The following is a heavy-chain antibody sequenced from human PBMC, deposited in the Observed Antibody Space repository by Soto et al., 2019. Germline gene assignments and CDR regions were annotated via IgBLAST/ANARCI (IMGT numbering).Heavy chain of an antibody. D-gene: IGHD3-3*01. J-gene: IGHJ4*02. CDR2: VYYRGSA. CDR1: GGSINSAGYY. CDR3: ARVQTIFGIITVFDF. Sequence: QVQLQESGPGLVKPSQTLSLTCTVSGGSINSAGYYWSWLRQLPGQGLGWIGNVYYRGSANYNPSLKSRVTISIDTSKNNFSLSLSSMTAADTAVYYCARVQTIFGIITVFDFWGQGTLVTVSS. V-gene: IGHV4-31*03.